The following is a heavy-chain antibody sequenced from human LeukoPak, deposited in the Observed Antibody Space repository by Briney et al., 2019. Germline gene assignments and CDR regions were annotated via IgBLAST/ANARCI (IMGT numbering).Heavy chain of an antibody. D-gene: IGHD3-22*01. CDR1: GFTFSSYS. J-gene: IGHJ4*02. Sequence: KAGGSLRLSCAASGFTFSSYSMNWVRQAPGKGLEWVSSISSSSSYIYYADSVKGRFTISRDNAKNSLYLQMNSLRAEDTAVYYCARDGNYYDSSGNSFDYWGRGTLVTVSS. CDR3: ARDGNYYDSSGNSFDY. CDR2: ISSSSSYI. V-gene: IGHV3-21*01.